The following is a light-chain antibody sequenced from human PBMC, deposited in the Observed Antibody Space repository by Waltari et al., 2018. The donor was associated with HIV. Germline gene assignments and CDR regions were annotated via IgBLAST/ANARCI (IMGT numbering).Light chain of an antibody. CDR3: CSYGGDNNLV. CDR1: GSDVGNFNF. CDR2: DDL. J-gene: IGLJ3*02. Sequence: GGGSDVGNFNFVSWYQQRPGKAPRLMIYDDLKRPSGVSTRFSASKSGNTASLTISGLQVEDEADYYCCSYGGDNNLVFGGGTTVTVL. V-gene: IGLV2-23*01.